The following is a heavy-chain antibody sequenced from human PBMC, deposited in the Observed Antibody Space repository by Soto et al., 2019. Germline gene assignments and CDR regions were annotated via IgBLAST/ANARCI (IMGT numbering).Heavy chain of an antibody. D-gene: IGHD2-15*01. Sequence: EVQLVESGGGLVQPGGSLRLSCAAPGFTFRNAWMSWVRRAPGKGRVWVGRNKSKTDGGTTDYAAPVKGRFTISRDDSKNTLYLQMNSLKTEDTAVYYCTTEKYCSGGSCYTFTDYWGQGTLVTVSS. J-gene: IGHJ4*02. V-gene: IGHV3-15*01. CDR1: GFTFRNAW. CDR2: NKSKTDGGTT. CDR3: TTEKYCSGGSCYTFTDY.